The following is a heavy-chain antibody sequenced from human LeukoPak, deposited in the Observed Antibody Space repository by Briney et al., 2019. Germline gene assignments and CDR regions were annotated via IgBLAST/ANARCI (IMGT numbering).Heavy chain of an antibody. CDR3: ARVVQGFDDFEI. J-gene: IGHJ3*02. CDR1: GGSFSGYY. CDR2: INHSGST. Sequence: PSETLSLTCAVYGGSFSGYYWSWIRQPPGKGLEWIREINHSGSTNYNPSLKNRVTISVDTSKNQFSLKLSSVTAADTAVYYCARVVQGFDDFEIWGQGTMVTVSS. V-gene: IGHV4-34*01. D-gene: IGHD2-2*01.